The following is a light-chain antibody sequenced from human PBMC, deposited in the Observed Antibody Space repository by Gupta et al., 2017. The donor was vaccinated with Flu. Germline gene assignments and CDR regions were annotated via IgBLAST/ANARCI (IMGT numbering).Light chain of an antibody. CDR2: ENN. J-gene: IGLJ3*02. CDR3: GTWDGGRSAWV. Sequence: KVTISCSGINTNRGDNYISWYQQFPETTPKLLIFENNKRPSEIPDRFFASKYGTSATLDITGLQTGDEAVYFCGTWDGGRSAWVFGGGTKLTVL. CDR1: NTNRGDNY. V-gene: IGLV1-51*02.